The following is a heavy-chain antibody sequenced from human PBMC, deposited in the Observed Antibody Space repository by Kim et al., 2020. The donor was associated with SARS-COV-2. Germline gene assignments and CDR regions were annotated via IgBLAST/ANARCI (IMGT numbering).Heavy chain of an antibody. CDR1: GFTVSSNY. J-gene: IGHJ6*02. CDR2: IYSGDST. D-gene: IGHD6-6*01. Sequence: GGSLRLSCAASGFTVSSNYMSWVRQAPGKGLEWVSIIYSGDSTSYADSVKGRFTISRDNSKNTLYLQMNSLRAEDTAVYYCARDARPKFYYYGMDVWGQGTMVTVSS. CDR3: ARDARPKFYYYGMDV. V-gene: IGHV3-66*01.